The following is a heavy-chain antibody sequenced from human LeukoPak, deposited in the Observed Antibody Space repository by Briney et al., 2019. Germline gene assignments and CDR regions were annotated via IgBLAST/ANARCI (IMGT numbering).Heavy chain of an antibody. Sequence: GGSLRLSCAASGFSLADCAMHWVRQVPGKGLEWVSLISGDGYDTYYAASVKGRFTISRDNSKSSLYLQMNSLRIEDTALYFCAKGRLPGGMAVAGTDDGMDVWGQGTTVTVSS. D-gene: IGHD6-19*01. CDR2: ISGDGYDT. J-gene: IGHJ6*02. V-gene: IGHV3-43*02. CDR3: AKGRLPGGMAVAGTDDGMDV. CDR1: GFSLADCA.